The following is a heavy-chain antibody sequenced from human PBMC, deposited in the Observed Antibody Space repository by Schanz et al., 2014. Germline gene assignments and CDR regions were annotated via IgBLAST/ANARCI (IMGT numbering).Heavy chain of an antibody. D-gene: IGHD2-2*01. CDR1: GGSISSYY. V-gene: IGHV4-59*01. J-gene: IGHJ6*02. CDR3: ATQPAHRGWTYYYGMDV. CDR2: IYYSGDT. Sequence: QLQLQESGPGLVKPSETLSLTCTVSGGSISSYYWSWIRQPPGKGLEWIGYIYYSGDTNYNPSLKSRVTISVDTSKNQFSLNLISVTAADTAVYYCATQPAHRGWTYYYGMDVWGQGTTVTVSS.